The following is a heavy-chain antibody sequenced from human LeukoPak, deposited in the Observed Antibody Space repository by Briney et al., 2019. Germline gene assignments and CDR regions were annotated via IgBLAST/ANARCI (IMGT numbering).Heavy chain of an antibody. J-gene: IGHJ4*02. Sequence: GGSLRLSCAASGFTFTNYWMSWVRQAPGKGLELVANIKQDRSEKYYVDSVKGRFTISRDNSKNTLYLQMNSLRAEDTAVYYCAKDYPTLLTGYSSSWFGYWGQGTLVTVSS. V-gene: IGHV3-7*03. CDR1: GFTFTNYW. CDR3: AKDYPTLLTGYSSSWFGY. D-gene: IGHD6-13*01. CDR2: IKQDRSEK.